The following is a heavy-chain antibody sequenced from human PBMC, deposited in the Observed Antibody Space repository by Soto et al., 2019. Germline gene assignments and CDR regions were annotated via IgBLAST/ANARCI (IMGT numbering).Heavy chain of an antibody. Sequence: QITLKESGPTLVKPTQTLTLTCTFSGFSLSTTGVGVGWIRQPPGKALEWLALIYWDDDKRYSPSLKSRLTIXXDXSXIQVVLTMTNMDPVDTATYYCAHRPKNSGWYSAFDIWGQGTMVTVSS. CDR3: AHRPKNSGWYSAFDI. CDR1: GFSLSTTGVG. J-gene: IGHJ3*02. CDR2: IYWDDDK. D-gene: IGHD6-19*01. V-gene: IGHV2-5*02.